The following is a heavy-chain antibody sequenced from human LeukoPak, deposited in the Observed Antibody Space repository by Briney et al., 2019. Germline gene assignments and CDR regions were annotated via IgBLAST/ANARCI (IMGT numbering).Heavy chain of an antibody. J-gene: IGHJ4*02. Sequence: ASVKVSCKAPGYTFTGYYMHWVRQAPGQGLEWMGWINPNSGGTNYAQKFQGRVTTTRDTSISTAYMELSRLRSDDTAVYYCARGLLSDTAMAYFDYRGQGTLVTVSS. CDR3: ARGLLSDTAMAYFDY. V-gene: IGHV1-2*02. D-gene: IGHD5-18*01. CDR1: GYTFTGYY. CDR2: INPNSGGT.